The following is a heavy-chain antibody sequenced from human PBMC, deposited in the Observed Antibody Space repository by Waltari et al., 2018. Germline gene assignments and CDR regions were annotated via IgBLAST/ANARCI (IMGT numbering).Heavy chain of an antibody. CDR2: INHSGST. CDR1: GGSFSGYY. Sequence: QVQLQQWGAGLLKPSETLSLTCAVYGGSFSGYYWSWIRQPPGQGLEWIGEINHSGSTNYNPSLKSRVTISVDTSKNQFSLKLSSVTAADTAVYYCARGRVIAARPHRWGYFDLWGRGTLVTVSS. D-gene: IGHD6-6*01. J-gene: IGHJ2*01. V-gene: IGHV4-34*01. CDR3: ARGRVIAARPHRWGYFDL.